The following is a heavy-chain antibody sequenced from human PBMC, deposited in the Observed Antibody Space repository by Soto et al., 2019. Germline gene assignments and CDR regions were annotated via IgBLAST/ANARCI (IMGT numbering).Heavy chain of an antibody. J-gene: IGHJ4*02. CDR2: IRSKAYGGTT. CDR1: GFTFGDYA. CDR3: TTDWDSSGQHDY. Sequence: GGSLRLSCTASGFTFGDYAMSWFRQAPGKGLEWVGFIRSKAYGGTTEYAASVKGRFTISRDDSKSIAYLQMNSLKTEDTAVYYCTTDWDSSGQHDYWGRGTLVTVSS. V-gene: IGHV3-49*03. D-gene: IGHD3-22*01.